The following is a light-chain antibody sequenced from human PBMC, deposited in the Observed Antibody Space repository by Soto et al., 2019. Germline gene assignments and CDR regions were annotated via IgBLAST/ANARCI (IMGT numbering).Light chain of an antibody. CDR1: SGFVGSFSL. V-gene: IGLV2-23*01. Sequence: QSVLAQPASVSGSPGQSITISCTGTSGFVGSFSLVSWYQQHPGKAPKVMISEGHRRPSGVPDRFSGSTSVNSASLTICGPQADAGADSYCALYIGPTTYVFGTGTQLTVL. CDR2: EGH. J-gene: IGLJ1*01. CDR3: ALYIGPTTYV.